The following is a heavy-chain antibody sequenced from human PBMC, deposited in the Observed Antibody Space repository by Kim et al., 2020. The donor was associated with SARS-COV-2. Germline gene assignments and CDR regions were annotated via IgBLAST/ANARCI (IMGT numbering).Heavy chain of an antibody. D-gene: IGHD3-22*01. J-gene: IGHJ4*02. CDR1: GFTFSSYE. CDR2: ISSSGSTI. V-gene: IGHV3-48*03. CDR3: AREGDYYDSRGVGY. Sequence: GGSLRLSCAASGFTFSSYEMNWVRQAPGKGLEWVSYISSSGSTIYYADSVKGRFTISRDNAKNSLYLQMNSLRAEDTAVYYCAREGDYYDSRGVGYWGQGTLVTVSS.